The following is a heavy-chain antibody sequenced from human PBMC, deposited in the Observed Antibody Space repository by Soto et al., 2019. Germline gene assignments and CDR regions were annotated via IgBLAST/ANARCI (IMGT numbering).Heavy chain of an antibody. CDR3: AGRLYGSGSDAFDI. CDR2: IYPGDSNT. Sequence: GESLKISCKGSGYSFTSYWIGWVRQMPGKGLEWMGIIYPGDSNTRYSPSFQGQVTISADKSISTAFLLWSNLKASDTAMYYCAGRLYGSGSDAFDIWGQGTMVTVSS. J-gene: IGHJ3*02. V-gene: IGHV5-51*01. D-gene: IGHD3-10*01. CDR1: GYSFTSYW.